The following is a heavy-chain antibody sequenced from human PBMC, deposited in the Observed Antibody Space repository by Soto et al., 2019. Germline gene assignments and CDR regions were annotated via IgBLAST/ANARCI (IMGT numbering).Heavy chain of an antibody. CDR2: ISYDGSNK. J-gene: IGHJ6*02. D-gene: IGHD6-13*01. V-gene: IGHV3-30*04. CDR3: ARAPPRGIAAPGTWGSGMDV. CDR1: GFSFSSYS. Sequence: PGGSLRLSCAASGFSFSSYSMHWVRQAPGKGLEWVAVISYDGSNKYYADSVKGRFTITRGSSKNTVSLQMNSLRLEDTAVYYCARAPPRGIAAPGTWGSGMDVWGQGTTVTVSS.